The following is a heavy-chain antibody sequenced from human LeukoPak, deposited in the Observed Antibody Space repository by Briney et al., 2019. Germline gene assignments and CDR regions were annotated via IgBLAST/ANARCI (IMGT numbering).Heavy chain of an antibody. Sequence: GGSLRLSCAASGFTFDDYAMHWVRQAPGRGLEWVSGISWNSGSIGYADSVKGRFTISRDNAKNSLYLQMNSLRAEDTALYYCAKDIGGSYLALFDYWGQGTLVTVSS. V-gene: IGHV3-9*01. D-gene: IGHD1-26*01. CDR1: GFTFDDYA. CDR3: AKDIGGSYLALFDY. CDR2: ISWNSGSI. J-gene: IGHJ4*02.